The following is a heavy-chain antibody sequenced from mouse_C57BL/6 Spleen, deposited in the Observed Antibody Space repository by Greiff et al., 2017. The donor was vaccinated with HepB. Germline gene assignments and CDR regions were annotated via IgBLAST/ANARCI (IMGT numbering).Heavy chain of an antibody. CDR1: GYTFTDYE. CDR3: TRGGYDSFLY. CDR2: IDPETGGT. D-gene: IGHD2-3*01. V-gene: IGHV1-15*01. J-gene: IGHJ2*01. Sequence: VQLQESGAELVRPGASVTLSCKASGYTFTDYEMHWVKQTPVHGLEWIGAIDPETGGTAYNQKFKGKAILTADKSSSTAYMELRSLTSEDSAVYYCTRGGYDSFLYWGQGTTLTVSS.